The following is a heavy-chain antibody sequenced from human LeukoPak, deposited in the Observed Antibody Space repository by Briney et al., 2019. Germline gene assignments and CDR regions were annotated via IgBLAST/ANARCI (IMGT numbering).Heavy chain of an antibody. V-gene: IGHV1-2*02. Sequence: ASVKVSCKASGYTFTSYDINWVRQATGQGLEWMGWINPNSGGTNYAQKFQGRVTMTRDTSISTAYMELSRLRSDDTAVYYCARDQSGRLDYWGQGTLVTVSS. CDR2: INPNSGGT. CDR3: ARDQSGRLDY. J-gene: IGHJ4*02. D-gene: IGHD3-10*01. CDR1: GYTFTSYD.